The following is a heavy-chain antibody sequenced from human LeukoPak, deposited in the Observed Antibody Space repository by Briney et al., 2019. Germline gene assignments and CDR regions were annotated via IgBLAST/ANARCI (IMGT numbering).Heavy chain of an antibody. V-gene: IGHV4-34*01. CDR3: ARGRGVAAKDY. D-gene: IGHD3-10*01. J-gene: IGHJ4*02. CDR1: GGSFSGYY. CDR2: INHSGST. Sequence: SETLSLTCAVYGGSFSGYYWSWIRQPPGKGLEWIGEINHSGSTNYNPSLKSRVTISVDTSKNQFSLELSSVTAADTAVYYCARGRGVAAKDYWGQGTLVTVSS.